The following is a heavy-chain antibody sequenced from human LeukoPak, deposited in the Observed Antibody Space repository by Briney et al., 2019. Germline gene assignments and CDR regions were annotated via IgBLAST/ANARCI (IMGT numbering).Heavy chain of an antibody. V-gene: IGHV1-69*13. CDR3: ARDHRSSGSSFDY. D-gene: IGHD1-26*01. J-gene: IGHJ4*02. Sequence: SVKVSCKASGGTFSSYAISWVRQAPGQGLEWMGGIIPIFGTANYAQKFQGRVTITADESTSTAYMELSSLRSEDTAVYYCARDHRSSGSSFDYWGQGTLVTVST. CDR1: GGTFSSYA. CDR2: IIPIFGTA.